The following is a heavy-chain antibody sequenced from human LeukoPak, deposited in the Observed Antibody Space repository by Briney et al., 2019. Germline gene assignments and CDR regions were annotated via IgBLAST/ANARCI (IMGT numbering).Heavy chain of an antibody. D-gene: IGHD2-2*01. J-gene: IGHJ4*02. CDR3: ASSVVPVAVLDY. CDR2: ISSSSSYI. Sequence: GGSLRLSCAASGFTFSSYSMNWVRQAPGKGLEWVSSISSSSSYIYYADSVKGRFTISRDNAKNSLYLQMNSLRAEDTAVYYCASSVVPVAVLDYWGQGTLVTVSS. CDR1: GFTFSSYS. V-gene: IGHV3-21*01.